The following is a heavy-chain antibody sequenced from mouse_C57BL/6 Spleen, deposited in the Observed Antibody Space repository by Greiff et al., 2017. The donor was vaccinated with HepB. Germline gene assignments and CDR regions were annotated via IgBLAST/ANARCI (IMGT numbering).Heavy chain of an antibody. V-gene: IGHV5-17*01. CDR3: ARITTGAY. CDR2: ISSGSSTI. Sequence: EVKLMESGGGLVKPGGSLKLSCAASGFTFSDYGMHWVRQAPEKGLEWVAYISSGSSTIYYADTVKGRFTISRDNAKNTLFLQMTSLRSEDTAMYYCARITTGAYWGQGTLVTVSA. J-gene: IGHJ3*01. D-gene: IGHD1-1*01. CDR1: GFTFSDYG.